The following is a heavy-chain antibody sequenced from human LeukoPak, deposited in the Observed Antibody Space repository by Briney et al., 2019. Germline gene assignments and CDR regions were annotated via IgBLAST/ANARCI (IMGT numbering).Heavy chain of an antibody. CDR2: IYHRGTT. Sequence: NPSETLSLTCTVSGYSVSSVYYWGWIRQPPGKGLEWIGGIYHRGTTYYNPSLKSRVTISIDTSKNHFSLRLTSVTAADTAVYYCATVGGNYGPRPIVNCGQGTLGTVSS. V-gene: IGHV4-38-2*02. D-gene: IGHD3-10*01. CDR1: GYSVSSVYY. J-gene: IGHJ4*02. CDR3: ATVGGNYGPRPIVN.